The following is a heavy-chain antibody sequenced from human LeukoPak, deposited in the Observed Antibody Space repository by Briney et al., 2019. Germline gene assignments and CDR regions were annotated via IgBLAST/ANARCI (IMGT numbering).Heavy chain of an antibody. J-gene: IGHJ6*03. V-gene: IGHV3-23*01. Sequence: GGSLRLSCAASGFTFSSYAMSWVRQAPGKGLEWVSAISGSGGSTYYADSVKGRFTVSRDNSKNRLYLQLNSLRAEDTAVYYCARGVLRFLEWLDYYYYMDVWGKGTTVTVSS. CDR3: ARGVLRFLEWLDYYYYMDV. D-gene: IGHD3-3*01. CDR2: ISGSGGST. CDR1: GFTFSSYA.